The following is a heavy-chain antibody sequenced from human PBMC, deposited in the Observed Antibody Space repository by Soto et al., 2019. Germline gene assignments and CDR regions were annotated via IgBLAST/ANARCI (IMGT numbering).Heavy chain of an antibody. CDR1: GYTLTHLY. D-gene: IGHD3-10*01. CDR2: LNPSGGFT. Sequence: QVQLVQSGAEVKKPGASVKVSCKASGYTLTHLYMHWVRQAPGQGLEWMGILNPSGGFTSKAQKFQGRVIMTRETSTNTVYMELSSLRYEDTAVYYCAVPTLVRDSLSLDVWGQGTTVTVSS. J-gene: IGHJ6*02. V-gene: IGHV1-46*01. CDR3: AVPTLVRDSLSLDV.